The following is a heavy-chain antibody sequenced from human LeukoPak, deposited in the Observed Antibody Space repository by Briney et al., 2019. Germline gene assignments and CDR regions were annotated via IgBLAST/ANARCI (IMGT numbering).Heavy chain of an antibody. CDR3: VKNSGWYCLDY. D-gene: IGHD6-13*01. Sequence: GGSLRLSCAASGSSFSNYWMTWVRRAPGKGLERVADINGDGSHSYCVDSVKGRFTLSRDNAKNSLFLQMNSLRAEDTAVYYCVKNSGWYCLDYWGQGTLVTVSS. J-gene: IGHJ4*02. CDR2: INGDGSHS. CDR1: GSSFSNYW. V-gene: IGHV3-7*03.